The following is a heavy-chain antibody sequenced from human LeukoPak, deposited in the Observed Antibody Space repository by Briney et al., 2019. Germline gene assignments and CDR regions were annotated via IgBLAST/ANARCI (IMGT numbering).Heavy chain of an antibody. V-gene: IGHV3-74*01. CDR2: INTDGGTT. J-gene: IGHJ6*02. CDR3: ARDRYYGMDV. Sequence: GGSLRLSCAASGFTFSSYWMHWVRQAPGKGLVWVSRINTDGGTTIYADSVRGRLTISRDNAKNTLYLQMNSLRPEDTAVYYCARDRYYGMDVWGRGTTVTVSS. CDR1: GFTFSSYW.